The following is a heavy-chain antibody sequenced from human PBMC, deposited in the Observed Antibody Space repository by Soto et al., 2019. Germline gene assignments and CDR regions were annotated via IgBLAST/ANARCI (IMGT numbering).Heavy chain of an antibody. CDR1: GYSFTIYW. CDR3: ARNRDYSNTNSPFYGMDV. V-gene: IGHV5-51*01. D-gene: IGHD4-4*01. Sequence: PGESLKISCKGSGYSFTIYWIGWVRQMPGKGLEWMGIIYPGDSDTRYSPSFQGQVTISADKSISTAYLQWSSLKASDTAMYYCARNRDYSNTNSPFYGMDVWGQGTTVTVSS. J-gene: IGHJ6*02. CDR2: IYPGDSDT.